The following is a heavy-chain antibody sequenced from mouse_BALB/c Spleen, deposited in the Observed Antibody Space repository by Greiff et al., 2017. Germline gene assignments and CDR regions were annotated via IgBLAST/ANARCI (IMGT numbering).Heavy chain of an antibody. CDR1: GFTFSNYW. J-gene: IGHJ4*01. CDR3: TRPIYYDYDGAMDY. CDR2: IRLKSNNYAT. Sequence: EVKVEESGGGLVQPGGSMKLSCVASGFTFSNYWMNWVRQSPEKGLEWVAEIRLKSNNYATHYAESVKGRFTISRDDSKSSVYLQMNNLRAEDTGIYYCTRPIYYDYDGAMDYWGQGTSVTVSS. D-gene: IGHD2-4*01. V-gene: IGHV6-6*02.